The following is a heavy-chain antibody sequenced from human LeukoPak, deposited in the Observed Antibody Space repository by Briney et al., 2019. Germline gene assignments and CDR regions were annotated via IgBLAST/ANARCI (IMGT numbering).Heavy chain of an antibody. J-gene: IGHJ4*02. D-gene: IGHD3-3*01. Sequence: GGSLRLSCAVSGFTFSSYAMSWVRQAPGKGLEWVSTFSGSGDSTYYADSVKGRFTISRDNSKNTLYLQMNSLIADDTAVYYCAKEGFLEWFLFDYWGQGTLVTVSS. CDR3: AKEGFLEWFLFDY. CDR1: GFTFSSYA. CDR2: FSGSGDST. V-gene: IGHV3-23*01.